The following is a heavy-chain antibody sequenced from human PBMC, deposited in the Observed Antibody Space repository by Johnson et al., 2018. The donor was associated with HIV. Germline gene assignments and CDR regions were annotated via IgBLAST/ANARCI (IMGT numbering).Heavy chain of an antibody. J-gene: IGHJ3*02. CDR2: INSDGSST. V-gene: IGHV3-74*01. CDR1: GFTFSTNW. Sequence: VQLVESGGDLVQPGGSLRLSCVGSGFTFSTNWMHWVRQAPGKGLVWVSRINSDGSSTSYADSVKGRFTISRDNAKNTLYLQMDSLGAEDTAVYYCAREATYSSSWYHDVFDIWGQGTMVTVSS. CDR3: AREATYSSSWYHDVFDI. D-gene: IGHD6-13*01.